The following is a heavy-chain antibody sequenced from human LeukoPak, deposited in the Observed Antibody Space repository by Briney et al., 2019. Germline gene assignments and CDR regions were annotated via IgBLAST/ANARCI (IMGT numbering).Heavy chain of an antibody. V-gene: IGHV4-59*12. CDR1: GGPISSYY. J-gene: IGHJ5*02. CDR3: ARERETRLLWFGELLPNWFDP. CDR2: IYYSGST. Sequence: SETLSLTCTVSGGPISSYYWSWIRQPPGKGLEWIRYIYYSGSTNYNPSLKSRVTMSVDTSKNQFSLKLSSVTAADTAVYYCARERETRLLWFGELLPNWFDPWGQGTLVTVSS. D-gene: IGHD3-10*01.